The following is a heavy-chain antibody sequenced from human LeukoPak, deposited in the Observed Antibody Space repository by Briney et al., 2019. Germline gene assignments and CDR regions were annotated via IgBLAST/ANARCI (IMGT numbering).Heavy chain of an antibody. Sequence: GGSLRLSCVASGFTFSRYAIHWVRHAPGKGLEWLAFISYDGRNKYYADSVKGRFTISRDNSKSTLYLQMSSLRAEDTAVFYCAKDPNYYGDDAFYIWGQGTMVTVSS. V-gene: IGHV3-30*04. CDR2: ISYDGRNK. CDR1: GFTFSRYA. D-gene: IGHD4-17*01. J-gene: IGHJ3*02. CDR3: AKDPNYYGDDAFYI.